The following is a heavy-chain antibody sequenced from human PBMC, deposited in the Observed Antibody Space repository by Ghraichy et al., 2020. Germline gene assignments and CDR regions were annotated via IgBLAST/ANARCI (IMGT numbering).Heavy chain of an antibody. D-gene: IGHD2-2*01. J-gene: IGHJ6*02. V-gene: IGHV3-23*01. Sequence: GGSLRLSCAASGFTFKTYAMHWVRQAPGKGLEWVSAISGSADNTYYAESVKGRFTVSIDNSKNTLFLQMNSLTVEDTAIYYCAKEGSGWYQLLAGHYYGMDVWGQGTTVTVPS. CDR1: GFTFKTYA. CDR2: ISGSADNT. CDR3: AKEGSGWYQLLAGHYYGMDV.